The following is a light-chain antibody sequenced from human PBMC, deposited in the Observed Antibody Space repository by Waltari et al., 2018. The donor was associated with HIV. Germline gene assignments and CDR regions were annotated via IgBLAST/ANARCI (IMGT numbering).Light chain of an antibody. CDR3: SSWDDRLNGQGV. CDR2: NDN. Sequence: QSVLTQPPSASGTPGQRVTISCSGTRSNIGSNTVNWYQLLPGTAPKLLSYNDNERPSGVPGRFSGSRSGASASLAISGLQPEDEADYYCSSWDDRLNGQGVFGGGTKLTVL. V-gene: IGLV1-44*01. CDR1: RSNIGSNT. J-gene: IGLJ3*02.